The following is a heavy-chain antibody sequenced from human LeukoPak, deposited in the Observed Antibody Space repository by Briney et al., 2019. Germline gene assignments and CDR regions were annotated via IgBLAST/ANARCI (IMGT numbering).Heavy chain of an antibody. V-gene: IGHV3-30*04. J-gene: IGHJ5*02. Sequence: GGSLRLSCAASGFTFSSYARHWVRQAPGKGLEWVAVISYDGSNKYYADYVKGRVTISRDNSNNTLYLQMNSLRAEDTAVYYCATVPFLCSGGSCYSSMNGFDPWGQGTLVTVSS. D-gene: IGHD2-15*01. CDR3: ATVPFLCSGGSCYSSMNGFDP. CDR2: ISYDGSNK. CDR1: GFTFSSYA.